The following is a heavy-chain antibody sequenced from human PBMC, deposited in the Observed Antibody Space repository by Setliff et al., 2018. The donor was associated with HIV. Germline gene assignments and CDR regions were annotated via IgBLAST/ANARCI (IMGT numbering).Heavy chain of an antibody. V-gene: IGHV4-39*01. J-gene: IGHJ4*02. Sequence: KPSETLSLTCTVSGGSISSGGYYWSWIRQHPEKGLEWIGYIYYSGSAYYNPSLKSRVTISVDTSKNQFSLKLSSVTAADTAVYYCARQDSYSYGYNYFDYWGQGTLVTVSS. D-gene: IGHD5-18*01. CDR3: ARQDSYSYGYNYFDY. CDR2: IYYSGSA. CDR1: GGSISSGGYY.